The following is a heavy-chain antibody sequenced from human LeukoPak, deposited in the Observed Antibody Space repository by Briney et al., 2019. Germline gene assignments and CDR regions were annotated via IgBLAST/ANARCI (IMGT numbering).Heavy chain of an antibody. CDR3: SKRSGYTTGWFFDF. CDR2: ISGSGGRT. V-gene: IGHV3-23*01. CDR1: GFTFSSYA. D-gene: IGHD6-19*01. Sequence: PGGSLRLSCAASGFTFSSYAMSWERQAPGKGMEWDSAISGSGGRTYYAESVKGRFTISRDNSKITLFLQMISLRADDTAVFYCSKRSGYTTGWFFDFWGQGTLVTFSS. J-gene: IGHJ4*02.